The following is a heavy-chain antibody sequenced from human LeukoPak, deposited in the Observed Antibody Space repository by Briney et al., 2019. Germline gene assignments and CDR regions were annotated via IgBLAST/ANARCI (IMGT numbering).Heavy chain of an antibody. CDR3: ARWGINYYDSSGYAY. CDR2: INPSGGST. D-gene: IGHD3-22*01. Sequence: ASVKVSCKASGYTFTSYYMHWVRQAPGQGLEWMGIINPSGGSTSHAQKFQGRVTMTRDTSTSTVYMELSSLRSEDTAVYYCARWGINYYDSSGYAYWGRGTLVTVSS. CDR1: GYTFTSYY. J-gene: IGHJ4*02. V-gene: IGHV1-46*01.